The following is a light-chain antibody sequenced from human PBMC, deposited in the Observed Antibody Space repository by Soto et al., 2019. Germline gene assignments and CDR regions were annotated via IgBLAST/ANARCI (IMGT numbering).Light chain of an antibody. J-gene: IGKJ1*01. CDR2: DAS. CDR3: QHYNNWPRT. Sequence: IVMSQSPATLSVSPDGRATLACRASQSVYSNLVWYQQKPGQAPRLLIYDASTRATGIPSRFTASGSGTVFTLTISSLQSEDFAVYYCQHYNNWPRTFGQGTKVDIK. V-gene: IGKV3-15*01. CDR1: QSVYSN.